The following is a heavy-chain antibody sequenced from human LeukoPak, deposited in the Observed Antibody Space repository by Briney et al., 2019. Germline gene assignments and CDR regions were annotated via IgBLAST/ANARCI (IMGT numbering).Heavy chain of an antibody. CDR1: GFTVSTNY. Sequence: PGGSLRLSCAATGFTVSTNYMSWVRQAPGKGLEWVSVIYSGGSTYYADSVKGRFTISRDNSKDTLYLQMNSLRAEDTAVYYCARDSSGYCSSTSCYTLLGVVDVWGKGTTVTVSS. V-gene: IGHV3-66*02. CDR2: IYSGGST. D-gene: IGHD2-2*02. CDR3: ARDSSGYCSSTSCYTLLGVVDV. J-gene: IGHJ6*04.